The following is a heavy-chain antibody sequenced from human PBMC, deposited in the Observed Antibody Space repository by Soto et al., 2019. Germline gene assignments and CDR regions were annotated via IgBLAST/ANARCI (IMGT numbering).Heavy chain of an antibody. CDR2: IYYSGST. J-gene: IGHJ5*02. CDR1: GDSITSSSYY. CDR3: ARHLGGYHGPFDP. D-gene: IGHD5-18*01. V-gene: IGHV4-39*01. Sequence: PSETLSLTCTVSGDSITSSSYYWGWIRQPPGKGLEWIGSIYYSGSTYYNPSLNSRVTISVDTSKNQFSLKLSSVTAADTTVYYCARHLGGYHGPFDPWGQGTLVTVSS.